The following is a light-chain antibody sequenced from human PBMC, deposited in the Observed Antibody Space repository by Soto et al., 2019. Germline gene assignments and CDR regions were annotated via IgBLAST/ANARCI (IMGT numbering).Light chain of an antibody. Sequence: EIVLTQSPDTLSLSPGERATLSCRASQSVSSNYLAWYQQIPGQAPRPLIYGASSRVPGIPDRFSGSGSGTDFTLTISRLEPEDFAVYYCQQYGSLTWTFGQGTKVEIK. V-gene: IGKV3-20*01. CDR2: GAS. J-gene: IGKJ1*01. CDR1: QSVSSNY. CDR3: QQYGSLTWT.